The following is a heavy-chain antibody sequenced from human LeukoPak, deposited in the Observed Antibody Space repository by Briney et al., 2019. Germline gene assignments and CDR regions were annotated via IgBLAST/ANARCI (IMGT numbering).Heavy chain of an antibody. Sequence: PSETLSLTCAVYGGSLSAYYWSWIRQPPGKGLEWVGEINHSGSTNYNPSLKSRVTISIDTSKNQFSLEMSSVTAADTAVYYCARGRGARSSRWYNWFDPWGQGTLVTVSS. CDR3: ARGRGARSSRWYNWFDP. D-gene: IGHD6-13*01. J-gene: IGHJ5*02. CDR2: INHSGST. V-gene: IGHV4-34*01. CDR1: GGSLSAYY.